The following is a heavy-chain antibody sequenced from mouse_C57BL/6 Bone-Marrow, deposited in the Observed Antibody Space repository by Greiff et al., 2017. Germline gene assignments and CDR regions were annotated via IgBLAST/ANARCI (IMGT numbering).Heavy chain of an antibody. Sequence: QVQLQQPGAELVKPGASVKMSCKASGYTFTSYWITWVKQRPGQGLEWIGDIYPGSGSTNYNEKFKSKATLTVDTSTSTAYMQLSSLTSEDSAFYYCARKGSAWFAYWGQGTLVTVSA. CDR3: ARKGSAWFAY. CDR2: IYPGSGST. CDR1: GYTFTSYW. J-gene: IGHJ3*01. V-gene: IGHV1-55*01.